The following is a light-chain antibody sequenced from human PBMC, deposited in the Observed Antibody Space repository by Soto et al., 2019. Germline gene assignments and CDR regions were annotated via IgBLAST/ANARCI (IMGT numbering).Light chain of an antibody. CDR3: QTWGTGKEVV. CDR1: SGHSSYA. Sequence: QLVLTQSPSASASLGASVKLTCTLSSGHSSYAIAWHQQQPEKGPRYSMKLNSDGSHSKGDGIPDRFSGSSSGAERYLIISSLQSEDEADYYCQTWGTGKEVVFGGGTKLTVL. CDR2: LNSDGSH. J-gene: IGLJ2*01. V-gene: IGLV4-69*01.